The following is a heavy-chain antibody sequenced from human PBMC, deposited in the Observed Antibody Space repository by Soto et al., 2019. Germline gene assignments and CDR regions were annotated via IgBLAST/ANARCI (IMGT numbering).Heavy chain of an antibody. CDR3: AELRGSSFFEH. Sequence: QVQLQESGPGLVKPSDTLSLTCTISDYSINSPNWWGWIRQPPGKGLQWIGSVYYSGATYYNPSLTGRVTMAVDTPKNRFSLTLRSVTAMDTAVYYCAELRGSSFFEHWGRGALVTVSS. V-gene: IGHV4-28*01. J-gene: IGHJ4*02. D-gene: IGHD6-13*01. CDR2: VYYSGAT. CDR1: DYSINSPNW.